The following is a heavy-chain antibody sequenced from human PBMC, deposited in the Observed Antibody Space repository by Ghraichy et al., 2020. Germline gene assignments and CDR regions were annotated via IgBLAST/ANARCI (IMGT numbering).Heavy chain of an antibody. J-gene: IGHJ6*02. D-gene: IGHD5-24*01. Sequence: SQTLSLTCAVYGGTFSGYQWTWIHQPPGEGLEWIGDINHSGSTNYNVSLKSRVIISRDTSKNQFSLKLRSVTAADTAVYYCARATIRDGMDVWGQGTTVTVSS. CDR1: GGTFSGYQ. CDR3: ARATIRDGMDV. CDR2: INHSGST. V-gene: IGHV4-34*01.